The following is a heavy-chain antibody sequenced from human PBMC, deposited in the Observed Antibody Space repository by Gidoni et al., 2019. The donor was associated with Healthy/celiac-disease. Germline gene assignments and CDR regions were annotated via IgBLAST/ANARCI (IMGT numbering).Heavy chain of an antibody. V-gene: IGHV3-23*01. J-gene: IGHJ4*02. CDR2: ISGSGGST. D-gene: IGHD1-26*01. CDR1: GFTFSSYA. Sequence: EVQLLESGGGLVQPGGSLRLSCAASGFTFSSYARSWVRQAPGKGLEWGSAISGSGGSTYYADSVKGRFTISRDNSKNTLYLQMNSLRAEDTAVYYCAKGFYSGSYWFFDYWGQGTLVTVSS. CDR3: AKGFYSGSYWFFDY.